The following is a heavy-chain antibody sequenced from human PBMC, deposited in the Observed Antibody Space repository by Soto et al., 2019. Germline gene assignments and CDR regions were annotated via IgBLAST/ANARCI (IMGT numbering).Heavy chain of an antibody. CDR1: GGTFSSYT. CDR2: IIPILGIA. CDR3: ATHSPGATNGY. Sequence: QVQLVQSGAEVKKPGSSVKVSCKASGGTFSSYTISWVRQAPGQGLEWMGRIIPILGIANYAQKFQGRVTSTADKSTSTAYMELSSLRSEDTAVYYCATHSPGATNGYWGQGTLVTVSS. J-gene: IGHJ4*02. D-gene: IGHD1-26*01. V-gene: IGHV1-69*02.